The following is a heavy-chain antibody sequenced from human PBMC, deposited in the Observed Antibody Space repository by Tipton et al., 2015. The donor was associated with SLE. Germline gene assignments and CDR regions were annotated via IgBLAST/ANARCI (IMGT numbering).Heavy chain of an antibody. CDR1: GYAFTNYG. CDR3: AKGVMGLNDL. J-gene: IGHJ5*02. Sequence: QSGAEVKKPGASVKVSCKASGYAFTNYGISWVRQAPGQGLEWMAWISGYNGKTNYGQKFQGRVIVTTDTSTNTAYMDLRSLISDDTAVYYCAKGVMGLNDLWGQGPLVTVSS. D-gene: IGHD2-8*01. CDR2: ISGYNGKT. V-gene: IGHV1-18*01.